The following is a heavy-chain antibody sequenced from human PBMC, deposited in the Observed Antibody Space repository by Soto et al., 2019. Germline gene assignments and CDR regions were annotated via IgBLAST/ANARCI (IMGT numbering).Heavy chain of an antibody. CDR1: GFTLSSYD. CDR2: IDIAGDT. CDR3: ARAARWLQSRYFDL. Sequence: GGSLRLSCAASGFTLSSYDMHWVRQGSGTGLEWVSAIDIAGDTYYPDSVKGRFSISREHAKNSLYLQINSLRAGDTAVYYCARAARWLQSRYFDLWGRGTLVTVSS. V-gene: IGHV3-13*01. J-gene: IGHJ2*01. D-gene: IGHD5-12*01.